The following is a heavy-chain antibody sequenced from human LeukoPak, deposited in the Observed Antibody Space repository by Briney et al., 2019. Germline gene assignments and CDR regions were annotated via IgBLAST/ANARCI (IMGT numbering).Heavy chain of an antibody. J-gene: IGHJ4*02. CDR3: ARGQVPAAIRGGFDY. V-gene: IGHV1-69*04. CDR2: IIPILGIA. Sequence: SVKVSCKASGGTFSSYAISWVRQALGQGLEWMGRIIPILGIANYAQKFQGRVTMTRDTSTSTVYMELSSLRSEDTAVYYCARGQVPAAIRGGFDYWGQGTLVTVSS. D-gene: IGHD2-2*02. CDR1: GGTFSSYA.